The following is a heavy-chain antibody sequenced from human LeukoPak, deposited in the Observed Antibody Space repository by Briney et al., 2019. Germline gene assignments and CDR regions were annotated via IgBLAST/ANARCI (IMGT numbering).Heavy chain of an antibody. V-gene: IGHV3-9*01. D-gene: IGHD2-2*01. CDR2: ISGNSGSI. CDR1: GFSFDDYA. CDR3: AKGRKYAYYYYMDV. Sequence: PGGSLRLSCAPSGFSFDDYAMHWVPQAPGKGLEGASGISGNSGSIFYADSVKGRFNISRDNAKKSLYLQMNSIRAEDTAVYYCAKGRKYAYYYYMDVWGKGTTVTVSS. J-gene: IGHJ6*03.